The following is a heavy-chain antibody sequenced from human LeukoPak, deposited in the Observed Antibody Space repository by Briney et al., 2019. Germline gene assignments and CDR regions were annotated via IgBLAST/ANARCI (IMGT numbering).Heavy chain of an antibody. Sequence: GASVKVSCKASGGTFSSYAISWVRQAPGQGLEWMGRIIPIFGTANYAQKFQGRVTITTDESTSTAYMELSSLRSEDTAVYYCARDLEYSSSLGYWGQGTLVTVSS. CDR3: ARDLEYSSSLGY. CDR1: GGTFSSYA. D-gene: IGHD6-6*01. J-gene: IGHJ4*02. CDR2: IIPIFGTA. V-gene: IGHV1-69*05.